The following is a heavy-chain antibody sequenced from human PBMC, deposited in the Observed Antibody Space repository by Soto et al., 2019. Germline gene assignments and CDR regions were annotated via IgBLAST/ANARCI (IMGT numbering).Heavy chain of an antibody. CDR2: IYYSGST. CDR1: GGSISSYY. Sequence: SETLSLTCTVSGGSISSYYLSWIRQPPGKGLEWIGYIYYSGSTNYNPSLKSRVTISVDTSKNQFSLKLSSVTAADTAVYYCARRYGDCLDYWGQGTLVTVSS. J-gene: IGHJ4*02. CDR3: ARRYGDCLDY. V-gene: IGHV4-59*08. D-gene: IGHD4-17*01.